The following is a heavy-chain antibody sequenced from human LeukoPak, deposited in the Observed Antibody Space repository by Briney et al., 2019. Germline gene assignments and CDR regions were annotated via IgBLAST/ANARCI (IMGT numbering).Heavy chain of an antibody. D-gene: IGHD4-17*01. V-gene: IGHV3-30*18. CDR2: ISYDGNNK. CDR3: AKTTFGDQHYYHMDV. J-gene: IGHJ6*03. CDR1: RLLFSSYA. Sequence: GGSLRLSCAASRLLFSSYAIHWVRQAPGKGLEWVAVISYDGNNKYYADSVRGRFTISRDNSKNTLYLQMNTLRAEDTALYYCAKTTFGDQHYYHMDVWGKGTTVIVSS.